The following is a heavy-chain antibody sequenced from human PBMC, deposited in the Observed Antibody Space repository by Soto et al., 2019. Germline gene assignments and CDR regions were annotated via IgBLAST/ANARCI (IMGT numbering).Heavy chain of an antibody. D-gene: IGHD2-21*02. V-gene: IGHV1-69*13. CDR3: ARDRPPSLRLAYCGGDCYNDAFDI. CDR2: IIPIFGTA. Sequence: ASVKVSCKASGYTSINYYIHWVRQAPGQGLEWMAIINPMGGIIPIFGTANYAQKFQGRVTITADESTSTAYMELSSLRSEDTAVYYCARDRPPSLRLAYCGGDCYNDAFDIWGQGTMVTVSS. J-gene: IGHJ3*02. CDR1: GYTSINYY.